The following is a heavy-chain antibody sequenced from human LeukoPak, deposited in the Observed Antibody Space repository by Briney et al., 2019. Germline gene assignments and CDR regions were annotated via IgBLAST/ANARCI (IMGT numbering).Heavy chain of an antibody. CDR1: GFSITSGYY. CDR2: IYYSGST. V-gene: IGHV4-38-2*01. D-gene: IGHD1-26*01. J-gene: IGHJ4*02. CDR3: ARRLSGTYDHFDC. Sequence: SETLSLTCAVSGFSITSGYYWDWIRQPSGKGLEWIGSIYYSGSTYFNPSLKSRVTISIDTSKNQFSLKLSSVTAADTALYYCARRLSGTYDHFDCWGQGTLVTVSP.